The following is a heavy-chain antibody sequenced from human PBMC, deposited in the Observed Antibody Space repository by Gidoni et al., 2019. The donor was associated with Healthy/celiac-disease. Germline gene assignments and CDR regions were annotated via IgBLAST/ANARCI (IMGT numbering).Heavy chain of an antibody. CDR3: ARGGVYCGGDCYYDAFDI. D-gene: IGHD2-21*02. Sequence: EVQLVQSGAEVKKPGESLKISCKGSGYSFTSYWIGWVRQMPGKGLEWMGIIYPGYSDTRYSPSFQGQVTISADKSISTAYLQWSSLKASDTAMYYCARGGVYCGGDCYYDAFDIWGQGTMVTVSS. J-gene: IGHJ3*02. V-gene: IGHV5-51*01. CDR1: GYSFTSYW. CDR2: IYPGYSDT.